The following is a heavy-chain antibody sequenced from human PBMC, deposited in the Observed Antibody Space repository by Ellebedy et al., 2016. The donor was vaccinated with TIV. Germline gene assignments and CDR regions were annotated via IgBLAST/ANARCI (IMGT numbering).Heavy chain of an antibody. Sequence: GESLKISXKGSGYSFTSYWIGWVRQMPGKGLEWMGRIDPSDSYTNYSPSFQGHVTISADKSISTAYLQWSSLKASDTAMYYCASMAYCGGDCPRRWGQGTLVTVSS. CDR3: ASMAYCGGDCPRR. D-gene: IGHD2-21*02. CDR2: IDPSDSYT. CDR1: GYSFTSYW. V-gene: IGHV5-10-1*01. J-gene: IGHJ4*02.